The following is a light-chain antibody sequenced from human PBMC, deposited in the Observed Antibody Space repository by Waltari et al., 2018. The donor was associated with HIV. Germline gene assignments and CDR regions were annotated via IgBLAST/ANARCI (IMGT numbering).Light chain of an antibody. J-gene: IGKJ1*01. CDR1: QSVRSN. CDR2: DAS. CDR3: QQYNNWWT. Sequence: EIVMTQSPATLSVYPGERATLSCRASQSVRSNLAWYQQKPGQAPRLLIYDASTRATGIPARFSGSGSGTEFSLTISSLQSEDFAVYYCQQYNNWWTFGQGTKVEIK. V-gene: IGKV3-15*01.